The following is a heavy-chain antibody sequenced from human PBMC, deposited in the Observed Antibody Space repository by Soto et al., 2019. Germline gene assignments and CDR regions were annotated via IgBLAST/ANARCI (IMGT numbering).Heavy chain of an antibody. J-gene: IGHJ4*02. CDR2: IIPIFVTS. CDR1: GGSFSSSG. V-gene: IGHV1-69*13. Sequence: SSVKVSCKASGGSFSSSGISWVRQAPGQGLEWVGGIIPIFVTSHYAQKFQGRVTITAEESKNTAYMELRSLRTEDTAVYYCARSIDYYAHTGYYTVGVYFDYWGLGTLVTFSA. D-gene: IGHD3-22*01. CDR3: ARSIDYYAHTGYYTVGVYFDY.